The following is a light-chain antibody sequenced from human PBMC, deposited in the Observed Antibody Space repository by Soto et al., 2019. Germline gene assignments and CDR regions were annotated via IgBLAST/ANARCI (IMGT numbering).Light chain of an antibody. V-gene: IGLV2-14*01. Sequence: QSVLTQPASVAGSPGQSITISCTGTNTDVGGYNFVSWFQQYPGKAPKLMIFEVSNRPSGVSDRFSGSKSGNTASLTISGLQAEDEADYYCASYTSGNPRVCGTGTKLNVL. J-gene: IGLJ1*01. CDR3: ASYTSGNPRV. CDR1: NTDVGGYNF. CDR2: EVS.